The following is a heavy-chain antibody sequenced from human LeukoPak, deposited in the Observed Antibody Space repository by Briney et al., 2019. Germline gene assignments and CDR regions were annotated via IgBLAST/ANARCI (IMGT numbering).Heavy chain of an antibody. Sequence: PSETLSLTCTVSGGSISSYYWSWIRQPPGKGLEWMGYIYYSGSTNYNPSLKSLVTISVDTSKNQFSLKLSSVTAADTAVYYCARDPGSGYDFEYHYMDVWGKGTTVTVSS. D-gene: IGHD5-12*01. J-gene: IGHJ6*03. CDR1: GGSISSYY. CDR2: IYYSGST. CDR3: ARDPGSGYDFEYHYMDV. V-gene: IGHV4-59*01.